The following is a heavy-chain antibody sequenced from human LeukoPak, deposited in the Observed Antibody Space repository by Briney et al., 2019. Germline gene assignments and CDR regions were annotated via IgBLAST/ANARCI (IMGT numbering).Heavy chain of an antibody. CDR1: GFSFSSNV. CDR2: IPASGGST. J-gene: IGHJ4*02. Sequence: GGSLRLSCAASGFSFSSNVMIWVRQAPGKGLEWVSSIPASGGSTYYADSVKGRFTISRDNSKNSLYLQMNSLRAEDTAVYYCAKESSGGWYFDYWGQGTLVTVSS. V-gene: IGHV3-23*01. D-gene: IGHD6-19*01. CDR3: AKESSGGWYFDY.